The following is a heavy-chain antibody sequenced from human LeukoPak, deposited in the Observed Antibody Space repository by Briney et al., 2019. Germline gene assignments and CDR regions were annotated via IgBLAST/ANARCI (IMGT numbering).Heavy chain of an antibody. D-gene: IGHD3-3*01. V-gene: IGHV4-39*07. Sequence: SETLSLTCTVSGGSISSGDYYWSWIRQPPGKGLEWIGEINHSGSTNYNPSLKSRVTISVDTSKNQFSLKLSSVTAADTAVYYCAGANYDFWSGYYRDAFDIWGQGTMVTVSS. CDR1: GGSISSGDYY. J-gene: IGHJ3*02. CDR2: INHSGST. CDR3: AGANYDFWSGYYRDAFDI.